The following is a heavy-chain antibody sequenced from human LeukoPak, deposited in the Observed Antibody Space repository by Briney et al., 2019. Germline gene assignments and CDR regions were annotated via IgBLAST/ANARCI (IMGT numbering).Heavy chain of an antibody. D-gene: IGHD3-22*01. CDR3: ARQTSIVVVTGDAFDI. Sequence: SETLSLTCAVFGDSIGSYYWSWIRQPPGKGLEWIGYIYYTGSTNYNPSLKSRVTISLDTSKNQFSLKLSSVTAADTAVYYCARQTSIVVVTGDAFDIWGQGTMVTVSS. V-gene: IGHV4-59*08. J-gene: IGHJ3*02. CDR2: IYYTGST. CDR1: GDSIGSYY.